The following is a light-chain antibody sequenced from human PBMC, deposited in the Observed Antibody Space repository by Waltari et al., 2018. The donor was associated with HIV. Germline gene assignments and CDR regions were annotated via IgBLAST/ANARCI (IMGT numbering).Light chain of an antibody. V-gene: IGLV3-21*02. J-gene: IGLJ2*01. CDR1: KIGTKS. Sequence: SYVLTQAPSVSVAPGQTASISCGGDKIGTKSVHWYQQKPGQAPVLVVYDDSDRPSGIPERFCGFNSGNTATLTISRVEAGDEADYYCQVWHSKSDHVVFGGGTKVTVL. CDR2: DDS. CDR3: QVWHSKSDHVV.